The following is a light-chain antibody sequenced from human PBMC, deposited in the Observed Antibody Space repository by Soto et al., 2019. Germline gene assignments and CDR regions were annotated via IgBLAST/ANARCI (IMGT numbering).Light chain of an antibody. CDR1: SSDVGSYNL. CDR2: EVS. V-gene: IGLV2-23*02. CDR3: GSYAGSSTFAIYV. Sequence: HSALTQPASVSGSPGQSITISCTRTSSDVGSYNLVSWYQQYPGKAPKLMIYEVSKRPSGVSNRFSGSKSGNTASLTISGLQAEDEAYYYCGSYAGSSTFAIYVFGTGTKVTV. J-gene: IGLJ1*01.